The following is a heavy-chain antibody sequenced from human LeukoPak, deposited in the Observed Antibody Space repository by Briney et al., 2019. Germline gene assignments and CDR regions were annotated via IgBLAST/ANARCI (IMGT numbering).Heavy chain of an antibody. CDR2: IYYSGST. D-gene: IGHD3-16*01. J-gene: IGHJ4*02. CDR1: GGSISSSSYY. CDR3: ARFDYGGPTYYFDY. Sequence: SETLSLTCTVSGGSISSSSYYWGWIRQPPGKGLEWIGSIYYSGSTYYNPSLKSRVTISVDTSKNQFSLKLSSVTAADTAVYYCARFDYGGPTYYFDYWGQGTLVTVSS. V-gene: IGHV4-39*01.